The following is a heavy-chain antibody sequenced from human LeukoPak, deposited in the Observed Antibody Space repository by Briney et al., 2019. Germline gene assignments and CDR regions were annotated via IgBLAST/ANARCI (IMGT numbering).Heavy chain of an antibody. CDR2: INPNSGGT. CDR1: GYTFTGYY. V-gene: IGHV1-2*02. CDR3: ARFEVGATTGSWFDP. J-gene: IGHJ5*02. D-gene: IGHD1-26*01. Sequence: GASVKVSCKASGYTFTGYYMHWVRQAPGQGLEWMGWINPNSGGTNYAQKFQGRVTMTRDTSISTAYMELSRLRSDDTAVYYCARFEVGATTGSWFDPWSQGTLVTVSS.